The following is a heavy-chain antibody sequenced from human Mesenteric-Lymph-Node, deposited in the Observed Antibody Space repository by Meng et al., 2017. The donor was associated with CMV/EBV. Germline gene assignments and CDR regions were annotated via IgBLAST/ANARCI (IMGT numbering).Heavy chain of an antibody. CDR3: AKFLSKVRSSHGY. J-gene: IGHJ4*02. V-gene: IGHV3-11*01. Sequence: GGSLRLSCAASGFSFSDDYMSWIRQAPGKGLEWVSYISSRGSTIYYADSVKGRFTISRDNAQNSLYLQMNSLRAEDTALYYCAKFLSKVRSSHGYWGQGTLVTVSS. CDR2: ISSRGSTI. CDR1: GFSFSDDY. D-gene: IGHD3-3*01.